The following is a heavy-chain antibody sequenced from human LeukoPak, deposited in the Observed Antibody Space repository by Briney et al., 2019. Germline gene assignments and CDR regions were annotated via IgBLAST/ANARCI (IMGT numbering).Heavy chain of an antibody. J-gene: IGHJ6*03. CDR2: IFYSGST. CDR1: GGSISNYY. CDR3: ARRKPVATMNYYYYYMDV. D-gene: IGHD5-24*01. V-gene: IGHV4-59*01. Sequence: SETLSLTCTVSGGSISNYYWSWIRQPPGKGLEWIGYIFYSGSTKYNPSLKSPVTILLDTSKNQFSLRLSSVTAADTAVYYCARRKPVATMNYYYYYMDVWGKGTTVTISS.